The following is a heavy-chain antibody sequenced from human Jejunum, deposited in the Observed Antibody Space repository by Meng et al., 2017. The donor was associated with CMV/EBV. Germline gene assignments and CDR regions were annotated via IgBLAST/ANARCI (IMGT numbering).Heavy chain of an antibody. CDR1: EYTFTSYF. Sequence: SEYTFTSYFIHWVRQAPGQGLEWMGVIDPSGGTTTYSQNFQGRVTMTRDTSTGTAYMELSSLRSEDTAVYSCARGYCSSINCSPGDYWGQGTLDTVSS. CDR3: ARGYCSSINCSPGDY. J-gene: IGHJ4*02. D-gene: IGHD2-2*01. CDR2: IDPSGGTT. V-gene: IGHV1-46*01.